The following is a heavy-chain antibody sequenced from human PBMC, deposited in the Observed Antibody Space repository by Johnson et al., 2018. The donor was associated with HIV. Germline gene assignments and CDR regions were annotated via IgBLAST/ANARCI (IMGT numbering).Heavy chain of an antibody. J-gene: IGHJ3*02. V-gene: IGHV3-9*01. CDR2: ISWNSGTI. CDR3: AKDMGYSSGLGNTAFDI. CDR1: GFTFNDYA. D-gene: IGHD6-19*01. Sequence: QLVESGGGLVQPGRSLILSCAASGFTFNDYAMHWVRQAPGKGLEWVSTISWNSGTIGYADSVKGRFTISRDNAKNSLYLQMNSLRAEDTALYYCAKDMGYSSGLGNTAFDIWGQGTMVTVSS.